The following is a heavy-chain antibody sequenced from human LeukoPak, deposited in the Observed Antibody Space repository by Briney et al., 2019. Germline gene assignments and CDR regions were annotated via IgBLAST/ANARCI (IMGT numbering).Heavy chain of an antibody. Sequence: ASAKVSCKASGYTFTSYFMHWVRQAPGQGLEWMGIINPSGGSTSYAQKFQGRVTMTRDTSTSTVYMELSSLGSEDTAVYYCARTAGRTFDYWGQGTLVTVSS. CDR3: ARTAGRTFDY. J-gene: IGHJ4*02. D-gene: IGHD6-6*01. CDR2: INPSGGST. V-gene: IGHV1-46*01. CDR1: GYTFTSYF.